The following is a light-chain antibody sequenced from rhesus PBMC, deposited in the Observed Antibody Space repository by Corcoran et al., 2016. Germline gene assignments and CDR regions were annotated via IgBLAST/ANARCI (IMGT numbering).Light chain of an antibody. CDR2: KSS. CDR1: QTIYSW. V-gene: IGKV1-22*01. CDR3: QQYNCSPYC. J-gene: IGKJ2*01. Sequence: DIQMTQSPSSLSASVGDTVTITCRASQTIYSWLAWYQQKPGEAPTLLSYKSSTLQSGVPSRFSGSGAGTDFTRTISSLLSEEFATYYCQQYNCSPYCFGQGTEVGIK.